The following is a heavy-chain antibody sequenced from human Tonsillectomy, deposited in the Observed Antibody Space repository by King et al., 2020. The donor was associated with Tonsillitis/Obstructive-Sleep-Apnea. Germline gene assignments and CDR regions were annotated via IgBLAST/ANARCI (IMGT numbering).Heavy chain of an antibody. Sequence: VQLVESGGGLVQPGGSLRLSCAASGFTFSGYDMSWVRQAPGKGLEWVSGISGSGENTYHADSVKGRFTISRDNSKNTLYLQLNALRAEDTAAYYCANPPIVPDANHYYFYRDVWGKGTMVTVSS. J-gene: IGHJ6*03. CDR3: ANPPIVPDANHYYFYRDV. V-gene: IGHV3-23*04. CDR2: ISGSGENT. D-gene: IGHD2-2*01. CDR1: GFTFSGYD.